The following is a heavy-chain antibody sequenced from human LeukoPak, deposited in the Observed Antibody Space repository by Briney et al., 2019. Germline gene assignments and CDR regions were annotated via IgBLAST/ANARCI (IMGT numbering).Heavy chain of an antibody. D-gene: IGHD3-22*01. V-gene: IGHV1-69*05. Sequence: ASVKVSCKASGGTFSSYAISWVRQAPGQGLEWMGGIIPIFGTANYAQKFQGRVTITTDESTSTAYMELSSLRSEDTAVYYCARTRPGRITMMRGAFDIWGQGTMVTVSS. J-gene: IGHJ3*02. CDR3: ARTRPGRITMMRGAFDI. CDR2: IIPIFGTA. CDR1: GGTFSSYA.